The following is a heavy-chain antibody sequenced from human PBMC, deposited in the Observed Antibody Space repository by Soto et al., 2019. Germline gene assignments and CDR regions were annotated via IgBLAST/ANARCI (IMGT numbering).Heavy chain of an antibody. V-gene: IGHV3-30*18. CDR1: GFTFSSYG. CDR3: AEDYEIQLWLGVNTYYYYYGMDV. J-gene: IGHJ6*02. CDR2: ISYDGSNK. Sequence: LRLSCAASGFTFSSYGMHWVRQAPGKGLEWVAVISYDGSNKYYADSVEGRFTISRDNSKNTLYLQMNSLRAEDTAVYYCAEDYEIQLWLGVNTYYYYYGMDVWGQGTTVTV. D-gene: IGHD5-18*01.